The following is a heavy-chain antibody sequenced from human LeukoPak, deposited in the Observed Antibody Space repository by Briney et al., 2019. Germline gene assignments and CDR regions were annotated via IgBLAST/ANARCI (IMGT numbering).Heavy chain of an antibody. CDR3: ARDFDYGDYIDF. CDR1: GFTFSTYT. CDR2: ISSGGLTI. V-gene: IGHV3-48*04. J-gene: IGHJ4*02. D-gene: IGHD4/OR15-4a*01. Sequence: GGSLRLSCVASGFTFSTYTFNWVRQAPGKGLEWLSYISSGGLTIFYADSVKGRFTISRDNTKNSIYLDMTNLRAEDTAVYYCARDFDYGDYIDFWGRGTLVAVSS.